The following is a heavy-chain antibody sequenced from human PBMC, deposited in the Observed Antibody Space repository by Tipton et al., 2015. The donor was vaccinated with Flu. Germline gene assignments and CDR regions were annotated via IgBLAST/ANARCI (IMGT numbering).Heavy chain of an antibody. CDR2: INPSGGST. Sequence: QLVQSGAEVKKPGASVKVSCKTSGYSFTGYYAFWVRQAPGQGLEWMGIINPSGGSTTYAQKFQGRVIMTRDTSTRTVYMELRSLGLEDTAVYYCARDLSYGDRDYWGQGTLVTVSS. CDR3: ARDLSYGDRDY. V-gene: IGHV1-46*01. J-gene: IGHJ4*02. CDR1: GYSFTGYY. D-gene: IGHD4-17*01.